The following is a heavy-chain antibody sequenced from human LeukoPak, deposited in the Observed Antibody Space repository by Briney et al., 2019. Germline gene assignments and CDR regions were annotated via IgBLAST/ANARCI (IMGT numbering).Heavy chain of an antibody. CDR3: AKPMYYYDSSGNRIGAYYFDY. CDR2: ISGSGGST. CDR1: GFTFSSYA. D-gene: IGHD3-22*01. V-gene: IGHV3-23*01. J-gene: IGHJ4*02. Sequence: PGGSLRLSCAASGFTFSSYAMSWVRQAPGKGLEWVSAISGSGGSTYYADSVKGRFTISRDNSKNTLYLQMNSLRAEDTAVYYCAKPMYYYDSSGNRIGAYYFDYWGQGTLVTVSS.